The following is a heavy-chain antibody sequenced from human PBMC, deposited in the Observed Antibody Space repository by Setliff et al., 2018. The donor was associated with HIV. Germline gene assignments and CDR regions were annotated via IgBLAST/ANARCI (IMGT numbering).Heavy chain of an antibody. CDR2: IIWDGGST. D-gene: IGHD6-19*01. J-gene: IGHJ6*02. CDR3: AKDAYTNGWHTSNFYHYGLEV. V-gene: IGHV3-43D*03. CDR1: GFTFDDYA. Sequence: ETLSLSCAASGFTFDDYAMHWVRQVPGKGLEWVSLIIWDGGSTYYSDSVKGRFTISRDNRKNSLFLQMNSLRAEDTAFYYCAKDAYTNGWHTSNFYHYGLEVWGQGTTVTVSS.